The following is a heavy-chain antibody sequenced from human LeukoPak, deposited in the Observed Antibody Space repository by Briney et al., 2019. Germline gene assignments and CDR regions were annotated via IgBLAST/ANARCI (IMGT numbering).Heavy chain of an antibody. CDR3: AKDLGSGLNAFDI. D-gene: IGHD3-10*01. J-gene: IGHJ3*02. CDR1: GFTVSSNY. V-gene: IGHV3-53*01. CDR2: IYAGGTT. Sequence: PGGSLRLSCEASGFTVSSNYMTWVRQAPGKGLEWVSVIYAGGTTYYADSVKGRFTISRDNSKNTLYLQMNSLRAEDTAVYYCAKDLGSGLNAFDIWGQGTMVTVSS.